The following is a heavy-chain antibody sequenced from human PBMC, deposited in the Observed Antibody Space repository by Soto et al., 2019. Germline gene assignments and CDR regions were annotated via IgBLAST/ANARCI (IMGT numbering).Heavy chain of an antibody. D-gene: IGHD3-22*01. CDR3: AKGSYYYDSSGYDL. V-gene: IGHV3-30*18. J-gene: IGHJ5*02. Sequence: PGGSLRLSCAASGFTFSSYGMHWVRQAPGEGLEWVAVISYDGSNKYYADSVKGRFTISRDNSKNTLYLQMNSLRAEDTAVYYCAKGSYYYDSSGYDLWGQGTLVTVSS. CDR1: GFTFSSYG. CDR2: ISYDGSNK.